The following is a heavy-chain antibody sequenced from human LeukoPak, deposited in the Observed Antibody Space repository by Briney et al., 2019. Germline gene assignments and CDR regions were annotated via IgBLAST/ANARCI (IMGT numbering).Heavy chain of an antibody. D-gene: IGHD6-19*01. Sequence: QSGGSLRLSCAASGFTFSNYWMHWVRHAPGKGLVWVSRINSDGSSTSYADSVKGRFTISRDNAKNSLYLQMNSLRAEDTAVYYCARGGVRGWPLDYWGQGTLVTVSS. V-gene: IGHV3-74*01. CDR2: INSDGSST. J-gene: IGHJ4*02. CDR3: ARGGVRGWPLDY. CDR1: GFTFSNYW.